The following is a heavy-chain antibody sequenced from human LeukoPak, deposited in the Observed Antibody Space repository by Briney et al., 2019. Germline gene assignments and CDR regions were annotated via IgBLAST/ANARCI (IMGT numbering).Heavy chain of an antibody. Sequence: GGSLRLSCAASGFTFSNYGITWVRQVPGKGLEWVSGINWNGGSTGYADSVKGRFTISRDNSKNTLYLQMNSLRAEDTAVYYCAKAAPTGTPCYYMDVWGKGTTVTVSS. J-gene: IGHJ6*03. V-gene: IGHV3-23*01. D-gene: IGHD1-1*01. CDR1: GFTFSNYG. CDR3: AKAAPTGTPCYYMDV. CDR2: INWNGGST.